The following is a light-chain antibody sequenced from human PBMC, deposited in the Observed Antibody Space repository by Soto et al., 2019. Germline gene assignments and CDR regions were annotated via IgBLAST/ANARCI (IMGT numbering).Light chain of an antibody. Sequence: DIQMTQSPSTLSTSVGDRVTITCRASQSISTWLAWYQQKPGKGPKLLIYDASSLESGVPSRFSDSGSGTEFTLTISSLQPDDVATYYCQHYNGFLMYTFGQGTKLEIK. CDR2: DAS. V-gene: IGKV1-5*01. CDR3: QHYNGFLMYT. J-gene: IGKJ2*01. CDR1: QSISTW.